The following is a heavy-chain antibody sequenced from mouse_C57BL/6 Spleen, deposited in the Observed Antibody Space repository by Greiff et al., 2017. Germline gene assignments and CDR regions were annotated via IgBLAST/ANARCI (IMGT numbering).Heavy chain of an antibody. CDR1: GYSFTGYS. V-gene: IGHV1-42*01. J-gene: IGHJ4*01. Sequence: EVQGVESGPELVKPGASVKISCKASGYSFTGYSTNWVKQSPEKSLEWIGKFNPSTGGTTYNQKFKAKATLTVEKSSSTAYMQLKSLTSEDSAVYYCARSGDYDGENAMDYCGQGTSVTVSS. CDR2: FNPSTGGT. CDR3: ARSGDYDGENAMDY. D-gene: IGHD2-4*01.